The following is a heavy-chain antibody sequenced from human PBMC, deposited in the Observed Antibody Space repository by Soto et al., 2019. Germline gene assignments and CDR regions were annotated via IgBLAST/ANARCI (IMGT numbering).Heavy chain of an antibody. Sequence: EVQLVESGGGLIQPGGSLRLSCAASGFTVSSNYMSWVRQAPGKGLEWVSVIWYDGGNKYYADSVKGRFTISRDNSKNTLYLQMNSLRGEDTAVYHCARCHYSGSARTYGMDVW. D-gene: IGHD3-10*01. CDR3: ARCHYSGSARTYGMDV. CDR1: GFTVSSNY. V-gene: IGHV3-53*01. CDR2: IWYDGGNK. J-gene: IGHJ6*01.